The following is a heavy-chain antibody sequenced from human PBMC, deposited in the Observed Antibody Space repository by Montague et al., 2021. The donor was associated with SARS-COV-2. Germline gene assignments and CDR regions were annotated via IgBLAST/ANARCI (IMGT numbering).Heavy chain of an antibody. D-gene: IGHD4-11*01. CDR3: AGKVLTVPADY. Sequence: SETLSLTCAVSGVSITSTNWCSLVRPPPGKGLGWIGEISYGGIATXNPSLKSRATILMDRSRNLFSLKLSSVTAADTAIYYCAGKVLTVPADYWGQGTLVTVS. V-gene: IGHV4-4*02. CDR2: ISYGGIA. CDR1: GVSITSTNW. J-gene: IGHJ4*02.